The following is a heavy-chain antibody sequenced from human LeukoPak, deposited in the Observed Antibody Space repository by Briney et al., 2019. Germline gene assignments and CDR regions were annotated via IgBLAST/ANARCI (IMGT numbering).Heavy chain of an antibody. CDR1: GFTFSSYA. Sequence: GRSLRLSCAASGFTFSSYAMHWVRQAPGKGLEWVAVISYDGSNKYYADSVKGRFTISRDNSKNTLYLQMNSLRAEDTAVYYCARAGYSSSWYLGWYMDVWGKGTTVTVSS. D-gene: IGHD6-13*01. V-gene: IGHV3-30*04. CDR2: ISYDGSNK. J-gene: IGHJ6*03. CDR3: ARAGYSSSWYLGWYMDV.